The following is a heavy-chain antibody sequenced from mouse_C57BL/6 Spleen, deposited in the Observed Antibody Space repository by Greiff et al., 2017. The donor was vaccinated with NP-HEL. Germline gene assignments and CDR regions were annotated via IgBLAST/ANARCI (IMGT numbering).Heavy chain of an antibody. CDR3: AREGELGLFDY. V-gene: IGHV5-6*01. Sequence: EVQGVESGGDLVKPGGSLKLSCAASGFTFSSYGMSWVRQTPDKRLEWVATISSGGSYTYYPDSVKGRFTISRDNAKNTLYLQMSSLNSEDTAMYYCAREGELGLFDYWGQGTTLTVSS. D-gene: IGHD4-1*01. CDR2: ISSGGSYT. CDR1: GFTFSSYG. J-gene: IGHJ2*01.